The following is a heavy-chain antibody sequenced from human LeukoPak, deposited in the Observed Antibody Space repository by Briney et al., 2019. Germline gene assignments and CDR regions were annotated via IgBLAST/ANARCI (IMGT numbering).Heavy chain of an antibody. D-gene: IGHD5-18*01. V-gene: IGHV4-59*12. J-gene: IGHJ4*02. Sequence: SETLSLTCTVSGGSISSYYWSWIRQPPGKGLEWIAYIFYSGTTNYNPSLKSRVTISVDTSKNQFSLKLSSVTAADTAVYYCASEGYSYGLPDYWGQGTLVTVSS. CDR3: ASEGYSYGLPDY. CDR2: IFYSGTT. CDR1: GGSISSYY.